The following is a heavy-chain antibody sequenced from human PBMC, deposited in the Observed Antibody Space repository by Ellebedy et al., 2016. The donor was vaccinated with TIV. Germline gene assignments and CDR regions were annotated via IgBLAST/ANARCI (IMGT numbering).Heavy chain of an antibody. CDR3: TRDLTKIVSGDY. V-gene: IGHV1-2*02. CDR1: GYTFTDYY. Sequence: AASVKVSCKTSGYTFTDYYIHWVRQPPGQGLEWMAWINPNSGGTNYAQKFQGRVTVTRDTSTSTAFLELSRLRSDNTAVYYCTRDLTKIVSGDYWGQGTLVTVSS. J-gene: IGHJ4*02. D-gene: IGHD5/OR15-5a*01. CDR2: INPNSGGT.